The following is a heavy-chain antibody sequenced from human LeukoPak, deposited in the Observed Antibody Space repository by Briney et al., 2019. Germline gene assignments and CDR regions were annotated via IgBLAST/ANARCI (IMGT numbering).Heavy chain of an antibody. CDR1: GDTFIPYT. CDR3: ARVTPSSGGYWYFDL. CDR2: IIPSLDVA. Sequence: SVKVSCKASGDTFIPYTFSWVRQAPGQGLEWIGRIIPSLDVANYAQKFQGRVTITADESTSTAYMELSSLRSEDTAVYYCARVTPSSGGYWYFDLWGRGTLVTVSS. J-gene: IGHJ2*01. V-gene: IGHV1-69*02. D-gene: IGHD6-25*01.